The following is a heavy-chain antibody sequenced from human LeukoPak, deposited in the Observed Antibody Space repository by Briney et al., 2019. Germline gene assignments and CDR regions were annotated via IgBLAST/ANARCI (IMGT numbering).Heavy chain of an antibody. J-gene: IGHJ1*01. CDR2: ISGSGSTI. D-gene: IGHD6-13*01. CDR3: AKDQGSSSQYFQH. V-gene: IGHV3-11*04. CDR1: GFTFSDYY. Sequence: GRSLRLSCAASGFTFSDYYMSWIRQAPGKGLEWVSYISGSGSTIYYADSVKGRFTISRDNAKNSLYLQMNSLRAEDTAVYYCAKDQGSSSQYFQHWGQGTLVTVSS.